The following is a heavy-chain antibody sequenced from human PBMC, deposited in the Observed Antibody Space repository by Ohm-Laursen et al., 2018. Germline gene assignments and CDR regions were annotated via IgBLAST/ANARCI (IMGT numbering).Heavy chain of an antibody. CDR1: GFIFSNYW. J-gene: IGHJ6*02. CDR2: IYSGGST. Sequence: SLRLSCAASGFIFSNYWMTWVRQAPGKGLEWVSVIYSGGSTYYADSVKGRFTISRDNSKNTLYLQMNSLRAEDTAVYYCARDRDYYYGMDVWGQGTTVTVSS. V-gene: IGHV3-66*01. CDR3: ARDRDYYYGMDV.